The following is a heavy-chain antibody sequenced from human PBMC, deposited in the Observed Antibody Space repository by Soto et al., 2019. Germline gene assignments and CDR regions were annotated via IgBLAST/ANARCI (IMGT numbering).Heavy chain of an antibody. J-gene: IGHJ4*02. Sequence: EVQLVESGGGLVQPGGSLRLSCAASGFTFSNYRMHWVRQPPGKGLVWVSRIKSDGSSTDYADFVKGRFTISRDNAKNTLDLHINSQSAEDTAVYYCARDVAPNRFDYWGQGTLVTVSS. CDR3: ARDVAPNRFDY. CDR2: IKSDGSST. V-gene: IGHV3-74*01. D-gene: IGHD2-15*01. CDR1: GFTFSNYR.